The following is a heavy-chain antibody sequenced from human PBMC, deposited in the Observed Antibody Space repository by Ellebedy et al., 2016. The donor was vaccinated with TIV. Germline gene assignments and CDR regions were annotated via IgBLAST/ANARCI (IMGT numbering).Heavy chain of an antibody. CDR3: TRSSAVAGTWLTPGVDH. V-gene: IGHV3-49*04. Sequence: GESLKISCAASGFTFRDYAMSWVRQAPGKGLEWVGFIRNNIYGGTTEYAAAVKGRFTISRDDSKSIAYLQMNSLKSEDTAVYYCTRSSAVAGTWLTPGVDHWGQGTLVTVSS. D-gene: IGHD6-19*01. CDR1: GFTFRDYA. CDR2: IRNNIYGGTT. J-gene: IGHJ4*02.